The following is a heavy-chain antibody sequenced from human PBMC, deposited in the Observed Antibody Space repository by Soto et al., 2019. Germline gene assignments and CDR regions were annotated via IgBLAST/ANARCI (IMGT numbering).Heavy chain of an antibody. CDR1: GGSISSSNW. CDR3: ARVLGNDAFDI. D-gene: IGHD7-27*01. CDR2: VYHSGST. J-gene: IGHJ3*02. V-gene: IGHV4-4*02. Sequence: SETLSLTCAVSGGSISSSNWWSWVRQPPGKGLEWIGEVYHSGSTNYNPSLKSRVTISVDKPKNQFSLKLSSVTAADTAVYYCARVLGNDAFDIWGQGTLVTVSS.